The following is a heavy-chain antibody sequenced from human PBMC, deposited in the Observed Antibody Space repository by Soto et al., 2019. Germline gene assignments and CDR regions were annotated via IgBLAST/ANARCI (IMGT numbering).Heavy chain of an antibody. CDR3: ARDSSSSGYYYGMDV. D-gene: IGHD6-6*01. CDR1: NETLTTYG. J-gene: IGHJ6*02. CDR2: VSGYSGHS. V-gene: IGHV1-18*01. Sequence: QVHLVQSGAEVKKPGASVKVSCKASNETLTTYGISWVRQAPGQGLEWMGWVSGYSGHSSSAQEFQDRVIMTTDTPTNTAYMELRSLTSDDSAVYFWARDSSSSGYYYGMDVWGQGNTVTVSS.